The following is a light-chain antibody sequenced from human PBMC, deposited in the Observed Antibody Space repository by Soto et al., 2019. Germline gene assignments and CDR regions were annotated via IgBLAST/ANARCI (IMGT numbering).Light chain of an antibody. CDR1: QDISKY. V-gene: IGKV1-33*01. Sequence: DIPMTQSPSSLSASVGDRVTITCQASQDISKYLNWYSQKPGKAPKLLIYDTSNLGAGVPSRFSGSGSGTDFTFTISSLQPEDIATYFCQQYDHLPLTFGGGTKVEIK. J-gene: IGKJ4*01. CDR3: QQYDHLPLT. CDR2: DTS.